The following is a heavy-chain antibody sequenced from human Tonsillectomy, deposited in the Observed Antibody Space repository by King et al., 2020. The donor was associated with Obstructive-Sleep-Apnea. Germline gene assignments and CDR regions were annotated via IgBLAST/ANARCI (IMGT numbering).Heavy chain of an antibody. Sequence: DVQLVESGGGLVQPGGSLRLSCAASGFTFSSYAMSWVRQAPGKGLEWVSAISGSGGSTYYADSVKGRFTISRDNSKNTLYLQMNSLRAEDTAVYYCAKERMVRGVIMGAFDIWGQGTMVTVSS. CDR3: AKERMVRGVIMGAFDI. D-gene: IGHD3-10*01. CDR1: GFTFSSYA. J-gene: IGHJ3*02. CDR2: ISGSGGST. V-gene: IGHV3-23*04.